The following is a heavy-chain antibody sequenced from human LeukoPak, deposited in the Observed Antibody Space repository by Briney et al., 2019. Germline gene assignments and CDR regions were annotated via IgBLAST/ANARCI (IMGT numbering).Heavy chain of an antibody. CDR2: TYYSGST. CDR1: GGSISSGDYY. Sequence: SQTLSLTCTVSGGSISSGDYYWSGIRQPPGKGLEWIWYTYYSGSTYYNPSLKNRVSISVDTSKNQVSLNLSSVTAADTAVYYCARPYYYDSRIDPWGQGTLVTVSS. CDR3: ARPYYYDSRIDP. D-gene: IGHD3-22*01. J-gene: IGHJ5*02. V-gene: IGHV4-30-4*01.